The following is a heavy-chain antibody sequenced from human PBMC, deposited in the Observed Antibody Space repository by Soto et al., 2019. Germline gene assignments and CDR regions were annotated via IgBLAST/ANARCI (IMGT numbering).Heavy chain of an antibody. V-gene: IGHV4-39*01. CDR3: ARQPYRDGYSYGPYCDY. CDR1: GGSISSSSYY. D-gene: IGHD5-18*01. J-gene: IGHJ4*02. Sequence: QLQLQESGPGLVKPSETLSLTCTVSGGSISSSSYYWGWIRQPPGKGLEWIGSIYYSGSTYYNPSLKSRVTISVDTSKNQFSLKLSSVTAADTAVYYCARQPYRDGYSYGPYCDYWGQGTLVTVSS. CDR2: IYYSGST.